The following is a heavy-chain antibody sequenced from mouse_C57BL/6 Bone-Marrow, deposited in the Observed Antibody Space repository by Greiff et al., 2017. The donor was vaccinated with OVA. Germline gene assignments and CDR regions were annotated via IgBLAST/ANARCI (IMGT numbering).Heavy chain of an antibody. CDR3: ARDRGVFFIYAMDY. V-gene: IGHV3-6*01. CDR2: ISYDGSN. Sequence: EVQLQESGPGLVKPSQSLSLTCSVPGYSITSGYYWNWLRQFPGNKLEWMGYISYDGSNNYNPSLKNRISITRDTSKNQFVLKFNSVTTEDTATYYCARDRGVFFIYAMDYWGQGTSVTVSS. J-gene: IGHJ4*01. CDR1: GYSITSGYY. D-gene: IGHD1-1*01.